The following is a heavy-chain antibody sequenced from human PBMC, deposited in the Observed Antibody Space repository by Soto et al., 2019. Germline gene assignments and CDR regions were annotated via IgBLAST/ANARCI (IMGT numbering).Heavy chain of an antibody. CDR3: ATDRLGATGDY. V-gene: IGHV1-18*01. D-gene: IGHD1-26*01. J-gene: IGHJ4*02. CDR2: ISAYNANT. Sequence: QVQLVQSGAEVKKPGASVKVSCKASGYTFTSYGISWVRQAPGQGLEWMGWISAYNANTNYAQKLQGRVTMTTNTATSTSHMELRNLRSDDTAVYFCATDRLGATGDYWGQGTLVTVSS. CDR1: GYTFTSYG.